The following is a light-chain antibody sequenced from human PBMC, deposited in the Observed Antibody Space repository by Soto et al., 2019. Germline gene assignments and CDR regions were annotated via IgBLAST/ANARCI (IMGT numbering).Light chain of an antibody. Sequence: QSVLTQPPSASGTPGQRVTISCSGSSSNIGSNTVNWYHHLPGTAPKLLLYANDQRPSGVPDRFSGAKSGTSASLAISGLQSDDEADYYCAACDDSLNGVVFGGGTKLTVL. CDR3: AACDDSLNGVV. CDR2: AND. CDR1: SSNIGSNT. V-gene: IGLV1-44*01. J-gene: IGLJ2*01.